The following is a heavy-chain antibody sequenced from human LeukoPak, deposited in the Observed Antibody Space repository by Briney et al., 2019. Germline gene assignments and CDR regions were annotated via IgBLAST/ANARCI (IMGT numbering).Heavy chain of an antibody. CDR1: GGSFSGYY. V-gene: IGHV4-34*01. J-gene: IGHJ6*03. CDR3: ARGGSGWLSYYYYMDV. Sequence: SETPSLTCAVYGGSFSGYYWSWIRQPPGKGLEWIGEINHSGSTNYNPSLKSRVTISVDTSKNQFSLKLSSVTAADTAVYYCARGGSGWLSYYYYMDVWGKGTTVTVSS. D-gene: IGHD6-19*01. CDR2: INHSGST.